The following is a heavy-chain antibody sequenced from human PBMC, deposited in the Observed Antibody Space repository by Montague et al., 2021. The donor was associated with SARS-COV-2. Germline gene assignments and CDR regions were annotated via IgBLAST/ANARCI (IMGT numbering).Heavy chain of an antibody. Sequence: SETLSLTCTVSGGTVRDYYWNWIRQTPGKGPEWIGYIFYNGYTKYNSSLESRVTLSVDTPGNQFFLSLRSVTASDTATYFCARHSVSEDGTFFRSYFDPWGQGAQVIVSS. V-gene: IGHV4-59*08. CDR3: ARHSVSEDGTFFRSYFDP. CDR2: IFYNGYT. CDR1: GGTVRDYY. J-gene: IGHJ5*02. D-gene: IGHD1-1*01.